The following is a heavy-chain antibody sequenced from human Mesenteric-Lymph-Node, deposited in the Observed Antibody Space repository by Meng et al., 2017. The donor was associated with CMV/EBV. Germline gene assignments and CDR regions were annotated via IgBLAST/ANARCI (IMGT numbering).Heavy chain of an antibody. Sequence: AFGFTFSSYSMSWVRRAPGKGLEWVSSISSSSSYIYYADSVKGRFTISRDNAKNSLYLQLNSLRAEDTAVYYCARDSGSYLTGAFDYWGQGTLVTVSS. D-gene: IGHD1-26*01. V-gene: IGHV3-21*01. CDR3: ARDSGSYLTGAFDY. CDR1: GFTFSSYS. J-gene: IGHJ4*02. CDR2: ISSSSSYI.